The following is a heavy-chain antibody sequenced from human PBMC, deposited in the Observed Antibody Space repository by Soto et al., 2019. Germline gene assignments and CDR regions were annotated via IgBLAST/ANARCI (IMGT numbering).Heavy chain of an antibody. CDR1: GFTFSDYY. CDR2: ISSSGTTI. D-gene: IGHD6-6*01. Sequence: KPGGSLRLSCAASGFTFSDYYMSWIRQAPGKGLEWVSYISSSGTTIYHADSVKGRFTISRDNAKSSLYLQMNSLRAEDTAVYYCGGSSSDFYYYGMDVWGQGTTVTVSS. V-gene: IGHV3-11*04. CDR3: GGSSSDFYYYGMDV. J-gene: IGHJ6*02.